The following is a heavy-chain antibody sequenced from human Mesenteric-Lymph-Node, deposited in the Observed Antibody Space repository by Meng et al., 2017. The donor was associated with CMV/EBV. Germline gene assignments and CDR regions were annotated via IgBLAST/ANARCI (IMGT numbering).Heavy chain of an antibody. Sequence: GESLKISCAASGFTFSSYEMNWVRQAPGKGLEWVSQISNSGNSIYYADAVKGRFTISRDNSKNTLYLQMNSLRAEDTAVYYCARDGEVIVVVPAAIFDYWGQGTLVTVSS. D-gene: IGHD2-2*01. V-gene: IGHV3-48*03. CDR1: GFTFSSYE. J-gene: IGHJ4*02. CDR3: ARDGEVIVVVPAAIFDY. CDR2: ISNSGNSI.